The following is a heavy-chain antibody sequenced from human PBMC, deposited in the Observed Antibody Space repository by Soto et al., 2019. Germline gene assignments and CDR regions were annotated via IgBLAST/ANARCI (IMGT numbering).Heavy chain of an antibody. CDR1: GFTFSRFA. V-gene: IGHV3-23*01. J-gene: IGHJ6*02. CDR3: VKALRYYDYVWGQDYFYGFDV. Sequence: EVQLLESGGGLVQPGGSLRLSCAASGFTFSRFAMSWVRQAPGKGLEWVSSISGTGINTYYADSVKGRFTISRDNSKNTLDVQMNSLRAEDTAIYYCVKALRYYDYVWGQDYFYGFDVWGQGTTVTVSS. D-gene: IGHD3-16*01. CDR2: ISGTGINT.